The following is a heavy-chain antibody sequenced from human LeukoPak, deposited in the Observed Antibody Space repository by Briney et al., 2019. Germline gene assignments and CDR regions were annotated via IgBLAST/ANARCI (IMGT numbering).Heavy chain of an antibody. J-gene: IGHJ5*02. CDR2: INHSGST. CDR3: ARSPYSSGWSGNWFDP. Sequence: SETLSLTCAVYGGSFSGYYWSWIRQPPGKGLEWIGEINHSGSTNYNPSLKSRVTISVDTSKNQFSLKLSSVTAADTAVYYCARSPYSSGWSGNWFDPWGQGTLVTVSS. CDR1: GGSFSGYY. V-gene: IGHV4-34*01. D-gene: IGHD6-19*01.